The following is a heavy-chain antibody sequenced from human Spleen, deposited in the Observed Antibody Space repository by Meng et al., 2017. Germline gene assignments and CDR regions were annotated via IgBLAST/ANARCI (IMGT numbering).Heavy chain of an antibody. CDR3: ARGIAASLGLDAFDI. J-gene: IGHJ3*02. D-gene: IGHD6-13*01. CDR2: INHSGST. Sequence: GSLRLSCVVSGGSFSDYYWSWIRQPPGKGLEWIGEINHSGSTNYNPSLESRATISVDTSQNNLSLKLSSVTAADTAVYYCARGIAASLGLDAFDIWGQGTMVTVSS. CDR1: GGSFSDYY. V-gene: IGHV4-34*01.